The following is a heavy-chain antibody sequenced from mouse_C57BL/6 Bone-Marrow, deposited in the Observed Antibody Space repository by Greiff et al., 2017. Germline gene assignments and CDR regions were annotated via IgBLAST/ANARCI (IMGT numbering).Heavy chain of an antibody. CDR2: IDPENGDT. CDR1: GFNIKDDY. V-gene: IGHV14-4*01. D-gene: IGHD1-1*01. CDR3: STGSLSWDY. J-gene: IGHJ2*01. Sequence: LVESGAELVRPGASVKLSCTASGFNIKDDYMHWVKQRPEQGLEWIGWIDPENGDTEYASKFQGKATITADTSSNTAYLQLSSLTSEDTAVYYCSTGSLSWDYWGQGTTLTVSS.